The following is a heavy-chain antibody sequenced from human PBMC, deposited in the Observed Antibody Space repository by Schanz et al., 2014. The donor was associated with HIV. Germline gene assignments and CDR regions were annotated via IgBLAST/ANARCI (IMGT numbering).Heavy chain of an antibody. CDR1: GFTFSSYG. Sequence: QVQLVESGGGVVQPGRSLRLSCAASGFTFSSYGMHWVRQVPGKGLEWVAVIWYDGTNKYYADSVKGRFTISRDNSKKTLYLQVDNLTADDTAVYYCAKDRITGTTGVPYYYYGMDVWGQGTTVTVSS. CDR2: IWYDGTNK. V-gene: IGHV3-33*06. CDR3: AKDRITGTTGVPYYYYGMDV. D-gene: IGHD1-7*01. J-gene: IGHJ6*02.